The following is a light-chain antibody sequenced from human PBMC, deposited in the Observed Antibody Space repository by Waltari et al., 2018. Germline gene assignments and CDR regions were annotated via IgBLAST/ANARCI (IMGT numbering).Light chain of an antibody. CDR2: DVS. J-gene: IGLJ2*01. V-gene: IGLV2-14*03. Sequence: QSALTQPASVSGSPGQSITISCTGTSSDVGGYNYVSWYQQHPGTAPKLMIYDVSNLPSGVSNRFSGSKSGNTASLTISGLQAEDEADYYCSSYTSSSTYVVFGGGTKLTVL. CDR1: SSDVGGYNY. CDR3: SSYTSSSTYVV.